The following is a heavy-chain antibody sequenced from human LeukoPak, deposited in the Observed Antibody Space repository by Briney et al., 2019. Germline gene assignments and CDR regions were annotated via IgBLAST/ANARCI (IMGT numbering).Heavy chain of an antibody. CDR1: GFTFSSYS. D-gene: IGHD6-13*01. CDR2: ISSSSSYI. V-gene: IGHV3-21*01. J-gene: IGHJ4*02. Sequence: GGSLRLSCAASGFTFSSYSMNWVRQAPGKGLEWVLSISSSSSYIYYADSVKGRFTISRDNAKNSLYLQMNSLRAEDTAVYYCARDQGTAGHDYWGQGTLVTVSS. CDR3: ARDQGTAGHDY.